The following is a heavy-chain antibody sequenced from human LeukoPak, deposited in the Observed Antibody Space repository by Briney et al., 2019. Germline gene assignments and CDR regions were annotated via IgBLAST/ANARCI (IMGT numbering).Heavy chain of an antibody. V-gene: IGHV1-46*01. CDR1: GYTFTSYY. J-gene: IGHJ4*02. D-gene: IGHD3-3*01. Sequence: ASVKVSCKASGYTFTSYYMHWVRQAPGQGLEWMGIINPSGGSTSYAQKFQGRVTMTRDTSTSTVYMELSSLRSEDTAVYYCARGRRSIFGVVINPPAHLDYWGQGTLVTVSS. CDR2: INPSGGST. CDR3: ARGRRSIFGVVINPPAHLDY.